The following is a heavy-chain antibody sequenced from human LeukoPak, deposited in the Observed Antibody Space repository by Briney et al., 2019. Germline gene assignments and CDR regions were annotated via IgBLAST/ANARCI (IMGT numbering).Heavy chain of an antibody. CDR3: ARDGIFGVVTNWFDP. V-gene: IGHV1-46*01. D-gene: IGHD3-3*01. J-gene: IGHJ5*02. CDR2: INPSGGST. Sequence: ASVKVSCKASGYTFTGYYMHWVRQAPGQGLEWMGIINPSGGSTSYAQKFQGRVTMTRDTSTSTVYMELSSLRSEDTAVYYCARDGIFGVVTNWFDPWGQGTLVTVSS. CDR1: GYTFTGYY.